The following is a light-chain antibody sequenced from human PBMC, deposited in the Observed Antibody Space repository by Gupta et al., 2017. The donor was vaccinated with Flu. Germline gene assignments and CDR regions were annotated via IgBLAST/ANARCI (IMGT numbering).Light chain of an antibody. Sequence: NCKSSQSVLYSSNNKNYLAWYQKKPGQPPKLLIYWAPTRESGVPDRFSGSGSGTDFTLTISSLQAEDVAVYYCQQYYSTPLTFGQGTKLEIK. CDR3: QQYYSTPLT. CDR2: WAP. J-gene: IGKJ2*01. CDR1: QSVLYSSNNKNY. V-gene: IGKV4-1*01.